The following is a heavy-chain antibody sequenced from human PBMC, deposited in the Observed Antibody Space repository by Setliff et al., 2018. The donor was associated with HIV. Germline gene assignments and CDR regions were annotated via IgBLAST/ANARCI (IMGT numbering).Heavy chain of an antibody. CDR1: GGSIRTYS. CDR3: ARAPVGVGQLDS. J-gene: IGHJ5*01. Sequence: SETLSLTCTVSGGSIRTYSWSWIRQPPGRGLDWIGYVSYSGGANYNPSLKSRVTISLDTSKNQFSLKLNYVTAADTAVYYCARAPVGVGQLDSWGQGTLVTVSS. D-gene: IGHD2-21*01. CDR2: VSYSGGA. V-gene: IGHV4-59*01.